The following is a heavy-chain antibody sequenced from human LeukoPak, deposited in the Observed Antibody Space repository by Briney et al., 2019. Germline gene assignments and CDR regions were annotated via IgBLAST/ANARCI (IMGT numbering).Heavy chain of an antibody. V-gene: IGHV4-34*01. D-gene: IGHD6-13*01. CDR1: GGSFSGYY. CDR2: INHSGST. CDR3: ARGPRDSTTWYANY. J-gene: IGHJ4*02. Sequence: SETLSLTCAVYGGSFSGYYWSWIRQPPGKGLEWLGEINHSGSTNYNPSLKSRVTISVDPSKNQFSLNLSSVTVADTAVYYCARGPRDSTTWYANYWGQGTLVTVSS.